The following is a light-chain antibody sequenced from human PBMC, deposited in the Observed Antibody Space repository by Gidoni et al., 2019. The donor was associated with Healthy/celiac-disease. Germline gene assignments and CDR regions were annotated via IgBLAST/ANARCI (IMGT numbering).Light chain of an antibody. CDR1: SSDVGGYNY. Sequence: QSALTQPASVSGSPGQSITLSCTGTSSDVGGYNYVSWYQQHPGKAPKLMIYEVSNRPSGVSNRFSGSKSGNTASLTISGLQAEDEADYYCSSYTSSSTLLYVVFGGGTKLTVL. CDR2: EVS. CDR3: SSYTSSSTLLYVV. V-gene: IGLV2-14*01. J-gene: IGLJ2*01.